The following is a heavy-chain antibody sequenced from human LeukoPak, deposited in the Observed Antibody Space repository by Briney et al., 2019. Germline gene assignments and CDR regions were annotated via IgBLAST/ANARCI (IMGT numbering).Heavy chain of an antibody. Sequence: GGSLRLSCAASGFNFNTHMHWVRQAPGKGLEWVATIPYSGNNKYYADSVKGRFTISRDNSKKTLYLQMNSLRAEDTAVYYCAKDGDLYGHADYWGQGTLVTVSS. CDR3: AKDGDLYGHADY. D-gene: IGHD4-17*01. CDR1: GFNFNTH. CDR2: IPYSGNNK. J-gene: IGHJ4*02. V-gene: IGHV3-30*02.